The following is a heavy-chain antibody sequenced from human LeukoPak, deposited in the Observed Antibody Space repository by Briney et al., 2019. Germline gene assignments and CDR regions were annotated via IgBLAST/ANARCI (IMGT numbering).Heavy chain of an antibody. V-gene: IGHV3-53*01. CDR1: GCTVSSNY. CDR3: ARSPHSSSWYEERWFDP. J-gene: IGHJ5*02. CDR2: IYSGGST. D-gene: IGHD6-13*01. Sequence: PGGSLRLSCAASGCTVSSNYMSWVRQAPGKGLEWVSVIYSGGSTYYADSVKGRFTISRDNSKNTLYLQMNSLRAEDTAVYYCARSPHSSSWYEERWFDPWGQGTLVTVSS.